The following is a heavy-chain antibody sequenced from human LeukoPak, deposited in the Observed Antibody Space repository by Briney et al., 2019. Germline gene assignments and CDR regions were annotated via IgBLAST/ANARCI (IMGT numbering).Heavy chain of an antibody. CDR2: IYPGDSDT. V-gene: IGHV5-51*01. J-gene: IGHJ5*02. D-gene: IGHD2-2*02. CDR1: GYSFTSYW. Sequence: GESLKISCKGSGYSFTSYWIGWVRQMPGKGLEWMGIIYPGDSDTRYSPSFQGQVTISAGKSISTAYLQWSSLKGSDTAMYYCARRDCSSTSCYTEDSWFDPWGQGTLVTVSS. CDR3: ARRDCSSTSCYTEDSWFDP.